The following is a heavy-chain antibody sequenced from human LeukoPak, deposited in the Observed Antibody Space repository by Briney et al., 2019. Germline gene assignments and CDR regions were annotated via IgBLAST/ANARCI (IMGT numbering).Heavy chain of an antibody. D-gene: IGHD6-19*01. CDR1: GGSFSGYY. Sequence: SETLSLTCAVYGGSFSGYYWSWIRQHPGKGLEWIGYIYYSGSTYYNPSLKSRVTISVDTSKNQFSLKLSSVTAADTAVYYCARGIAVAGLDYWGQGTLVTVSS. CDR2: IYYSGST. J-gene: IGHJ4*02. V-gene: IGHV4-31*11. CDR3: ARGIAVAGLDY.